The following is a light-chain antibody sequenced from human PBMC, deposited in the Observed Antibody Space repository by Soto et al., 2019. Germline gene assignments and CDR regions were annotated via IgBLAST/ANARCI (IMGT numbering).Light chain of an antibody. Sequence: EVVLTQSPGTLSLSPGERATLSCRASQSVSNNDLAWYQQKPGQTPKLLIFGSSDRATGIPDRFSGSGSGTDFTLTICSLEPEDFAVYYCQQYGSSPPYTFGQGTKLEIK. CDR1: QSVSNND. CDR2: GSS. V-gene: IGKV3-20*01. CDR3: QQYGSSPPYT. J-gene: IGKJ2*01.